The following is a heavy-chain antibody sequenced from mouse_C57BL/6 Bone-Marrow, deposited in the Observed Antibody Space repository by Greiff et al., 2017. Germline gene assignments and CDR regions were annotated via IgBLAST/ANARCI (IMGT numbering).Heavy chain of an antibody. CDR1: GYAFTNYL. Sequence: VQLQQSGAELVRPGTSVKVSCKASGYAFTNYLIEWVKQRPGQGLEWIGVINPGRGGTIYNEKFKGKATLTVDKSSSSAYLQRSSLASEDSAVYFSARRDGYNGDWNFEVWGTEATVTLSS. V-gene: IGHV1-54*01. CDR3: ARRDGYNGDWNFEV. CDR2: INPGRGGT. J-gene: IGHJ1*03. D-gene: IGHD2-3*01.